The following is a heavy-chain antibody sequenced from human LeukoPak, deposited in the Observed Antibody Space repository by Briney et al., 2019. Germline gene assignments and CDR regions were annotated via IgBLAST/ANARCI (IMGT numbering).Heavy chain of an antibody. V-gene: IGHV3-33*01. D-gene: IGHD4-17*01. CDR1: GFTFSSYG. Sequence: GGPLRLSCAASGFTFSSYGMHWVRQVPGKGLEWVAVIWYDGSNKYYADSVKGRFTISRDNSKNTLYLQMNSLRAEDTGVYYCARTVTNHGNFDYWGQGTLVTVSS. CDR2: IWYDGSNK. J-gene: IGHJ4*02. CDR3: ARTVTNHGNFDY.